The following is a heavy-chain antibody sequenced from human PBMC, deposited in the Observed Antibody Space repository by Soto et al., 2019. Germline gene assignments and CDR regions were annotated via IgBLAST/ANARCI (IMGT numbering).Heavy chain of an antibody. V-gene: IGHV3-30-3*01. CDR2: ISYDGSNK. J-gene: IGHJ4*02. CDR1: GFTFSSYA. Sequence: ESGGGVVQPGRSLRLSCAASGFTFSSYAMHWVRQAPGKGLEWVAVISYDGSNKYYADSVKGRFTISRDNSKNTLYLQMNSLRAEDTAVYYCAKGREYSSSSWADYWGQGTLVTVSS. CDR3: AKGREYSSSSWADY. D-gene: IGHD6-6*01.